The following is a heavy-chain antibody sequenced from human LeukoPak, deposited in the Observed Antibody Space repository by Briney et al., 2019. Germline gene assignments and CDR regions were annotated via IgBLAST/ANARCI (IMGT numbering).Heavy chain of an antibody. Sequence: SETLSLTCAVYGGSFSGYYWSWIRQPPGKGLEWIGEINHSGSTNYNPSLKSRVTISVDTSKNQFSLKLSSVTAADTAVYYCARGYHGSVNNWFDPWGQGTLVTVSS. D-gene: IGHD3-10*01. CDR2: INHSGST. J-gene: IGHJ5*02. CDR3: ARGYHGSVNNWFDP. V-gene: IGHV4-34*01. CDR1: GGSFSGYY.